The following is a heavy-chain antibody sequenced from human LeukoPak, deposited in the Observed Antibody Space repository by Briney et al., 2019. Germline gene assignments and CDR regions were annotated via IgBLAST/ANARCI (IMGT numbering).Heavy chain of an antibody. D-gene: IGHD1-26*01. CDR1: GYSISSGYY. J-gene: IGHJ6*02. Sequence: SETLSLTCTVSGYSISSGYYWGWIRQPPGKGLEWIGSMWHSGSTFYSPSLKSRVTISSDTSKNQFSLKLTSVTAADTAVYYCARGNPSGSYYYYYYYYGMDVWGQGTTVTVSS. V-gene: IGHV4-38-2*02. CDR2: MWHSGST. CDR3: ARGNPSGSYYYYYYYYGMDV.